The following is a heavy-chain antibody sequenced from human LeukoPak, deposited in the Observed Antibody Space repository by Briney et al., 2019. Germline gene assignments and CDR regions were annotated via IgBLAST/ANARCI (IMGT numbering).Heavy chain of an antibody. D-gene: IGHD3-16*01. CDR1: GLNLDDFD. CDR3: TRGGFGAYYYYYMDV. V-gene: IGHV3-20*04. Sequence: GGSLRLSCAASGLNLDDFDLTWVRQSPGKGLEWVSGINWNGAATGYAESVKGRFNISRDNAKNSLFLQMNSLRAEDSALYYCTRGGFGAYYYYYMDVWGKGTTVIVS. J-gene: IGHJ6*03. CDR2: INWNGAAT.